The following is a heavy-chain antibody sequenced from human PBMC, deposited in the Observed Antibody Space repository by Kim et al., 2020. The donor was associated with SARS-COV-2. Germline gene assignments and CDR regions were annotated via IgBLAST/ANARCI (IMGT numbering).Heavy chain of an antibody. Sequence: NYAQKLKGRVTMTTDTSTSTAYMELRSLRSDDTAVYYCARARSIAPKFDPWGQGTLVTVSS. CDR3: ARARSIAPKFDP. D-gene: IGHD6-6*01. J-gene: IGHJ5*02. V-gene: IGHV1-18*01.